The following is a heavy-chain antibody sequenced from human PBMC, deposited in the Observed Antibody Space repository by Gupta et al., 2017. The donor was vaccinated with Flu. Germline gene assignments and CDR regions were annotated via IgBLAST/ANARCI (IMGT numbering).Heavy chain of an antibody. Sequence: EVQLVQSGAEVKKPGESLKISCKGSGYSFTTSWIGWVRQMPGKGLEWMGSIYPDDSHTRYSPSFQGQVTISADKSISTAYLQWSSLKASDTAVYYCARPYSSGWTTSFDHWGQGTLVTVSS. CDR2: IYPDDSHT. J-gene: IGHJ4*02. V-gene: IGHV5-51*03. CDR1: GYSFTTSW. D-gene: IGHD6-19*01. CDR3: ARPYSSGWTTSFDH.